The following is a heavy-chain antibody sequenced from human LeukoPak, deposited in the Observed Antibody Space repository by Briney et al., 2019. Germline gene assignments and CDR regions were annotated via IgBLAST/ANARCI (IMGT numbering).Heavy chain of an antibody. CDR1: GYSFTRYW. V-gene: IGHV5-51*01. Sequence: EESLKISCKGSGYSFTRYWIGWVLQKPAKGLEWMGIIYPGDSDTSYSPSFKGQVSMSADKSSSTAYVQWISLNASHTAIYYCARLDSAMFDSWGQGTLVTVSS. CDR3: ARLDSAMFDS. D-gene: IGHD5-18*01. CDR2: IYPGDSDT. J-gene: IGHJ4*02.